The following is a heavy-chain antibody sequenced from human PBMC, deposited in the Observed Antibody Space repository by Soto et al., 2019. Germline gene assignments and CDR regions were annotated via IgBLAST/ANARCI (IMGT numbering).Heavy chain of an antibody. CDR3: ARGIEGWYQGRYYYGMDV. CDR2: ISAYNGNT. D-gene: IGHD6-19*01. CDR1: DHTFTNSG. V-gene: IGHV1-18*01. Sequence: ASVKVSCKASDHTFTNSGISWVRQAPGQGLEWMGWISAYNGNTNYAQKLQGRVTMTTDTSTSTAYMELRSLRSDDTAVYYCARGIEGWYQGRYYYGMDVWGQGTTVTVSS. J-gene: IGHJ6*02.